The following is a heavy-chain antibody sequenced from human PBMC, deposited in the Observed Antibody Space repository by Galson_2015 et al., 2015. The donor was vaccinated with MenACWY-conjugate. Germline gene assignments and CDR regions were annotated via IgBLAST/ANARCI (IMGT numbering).Heavy chain of an antibody. D-gene: IGHD6-13*01. CDR2: ISATSATI. CDR3: ARTAGSAPP. Sequence: SLRLSCAASGFTFSSFSMNWVRQAPGKGLEWVSSISATSATIYYADLVKGRFTISRDNAKNSLYLQMNSLRAEDTAVYYCARTAGSAPPWGLGTLVTVSS. J-gene: IGHJ5*02. CDR1: GFTFSSFS. V-gene: IGHV3-21*01.